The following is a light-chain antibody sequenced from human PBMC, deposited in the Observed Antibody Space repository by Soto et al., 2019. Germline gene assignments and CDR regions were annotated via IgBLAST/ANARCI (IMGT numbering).Light chain of an antibody. CDR1: QSISSN. CDR2: RAS. Sequence: EIVMTQSPATLSVSPGERATLSCRASQSISSNLAWYQQKLGQAPRLLIYRASTRATGIPARFSGSGSGTEFTLTVSSLQSEDFALYYCPQYENWPQTFGQGTKVDIK. J-gene: IGKJ1*01. V-gene: IGKV3-15*01. CDR3: PQYENWPQT.